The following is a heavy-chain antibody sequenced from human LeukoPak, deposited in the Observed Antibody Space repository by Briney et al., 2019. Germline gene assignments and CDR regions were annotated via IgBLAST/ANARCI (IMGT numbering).Heavy chain of an antibody. CDR1: GGSISGSPYY. CDR3: ARDRLRWPKIDY. J-gene: IGHJ4*02. V-gene: IGHV4-39*07. D-gene: IGHD4-23*01. CDR2: IYYYGST. Sequence: SETLSLTCTVAGGSISGSPYYWGWIRQPPGKGLEWIGSIYYYGSTYYNPSLKSRVTISVDTSKNQFSLKLSSVTAADTAVYYCARDRLRWPKIDYWGQGTLVTVSS.